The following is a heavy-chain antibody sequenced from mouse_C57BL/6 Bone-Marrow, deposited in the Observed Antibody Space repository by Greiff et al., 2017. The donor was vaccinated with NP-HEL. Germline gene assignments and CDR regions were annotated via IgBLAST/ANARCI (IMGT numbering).Heavy chain of an antibody. CDR1: GYTFTSYW. Sequence: QVQLQQPGAELVKPGASVKMSCKASGYTFTSYWITWVKQRPGQGLEWIGDIYPGSGSTNYNEKFKSKATLTVDTSSSTAYMQLSSLTSEDSAVYYCARRPPYGNYKGWYFDVWGTGTTVTVSS. CDR3: ARRPPYGNYKGWYFDV. CDR2: IYPGSGST. J-gene: IGHJ1*03. V-gene: IGHV1-55*01. D-gene: IGHD2-1*01.